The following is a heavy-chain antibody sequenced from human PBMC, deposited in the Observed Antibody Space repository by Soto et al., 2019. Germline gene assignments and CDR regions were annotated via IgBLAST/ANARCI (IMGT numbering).Heavy chain of an antibody. CDR3: ARARITIFGVVIVFDY. CDR1: GGSFSGYY. D-gene: IGHD3-3*01. J-gene: IGHJ4*02. CDR2: INHSGST. Sequence: VSLTCAVYGGSFSGYYWSWIRQPPGKGLEWIGEINHSGSTNYNPSLKSRVTISVDTSKNQFSLKLSSVTAADTAVYYCARARITIFGVVIVFDYWGQGTLVTVSS. V-gene: IGHV4-34*01.